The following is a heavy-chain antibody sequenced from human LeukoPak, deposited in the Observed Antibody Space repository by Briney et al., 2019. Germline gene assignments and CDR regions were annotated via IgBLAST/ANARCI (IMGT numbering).Heavy chain of an antibody. D-gene: IGHD5/OR15-5a*01. CDR2: ICSSIGCT. Sequence: GGSLRLSCAASAFTFSSHPMGWVRRAPGKGLEWVSSICSSIGCTYYADSVRGRFAISRDDSKNTLYLQMNSLRAEDTAVYYCARVSLAPSDNFDSWGQGTLVTVSS. V-gene: IGHV3-23*01. CDR3: ARVSLAPSDNFDS. J-gene: IGHJ4*02. CDR1: AFTFSSHP.